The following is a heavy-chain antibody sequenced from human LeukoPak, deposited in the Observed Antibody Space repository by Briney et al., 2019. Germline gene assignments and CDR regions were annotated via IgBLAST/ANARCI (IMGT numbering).Heavy chain of an antibody. D-gene: IGHD1-26*01. CDR3: ARAVSEWEPYYDY. Sequence: PRGSLRLSCAASGFTFSSYEMNWVRQAPGKGLEWVSYISSSGSTIYYADSVKGRFTISRDNAKNSLYLQMNSLRAEDTAVYYCARAVSEWEPYYDYWGQGTLVTVSS. J-gene: IGHJ4*02. CDR1: GFTFSSYE. V-gene: IGHV3-48*03. CDR2: ISSSGSTI.